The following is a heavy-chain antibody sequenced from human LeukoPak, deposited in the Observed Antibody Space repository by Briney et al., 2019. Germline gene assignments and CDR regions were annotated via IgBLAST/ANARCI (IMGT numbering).Heavy chain of an antibody. Sequence: GGSLRLSCAASGLTFSNYAMHWVRQAPGKGLEWVAVISYDGSNKDYADSVKGRFTISRDNSKNTLYLQMNSLRGEDTAVYYCARSRDCASTSCYQPFDYWGQGTLVTVSS. CDR1: GLTFSNYA. CDR3: ARSRDCASTSCYQPFDY. D-gene: IGHD2-2*01. V-gene: IGHV3-30*04. J-gene: IGHJ4*02. CDR2: ISYDGSNK.